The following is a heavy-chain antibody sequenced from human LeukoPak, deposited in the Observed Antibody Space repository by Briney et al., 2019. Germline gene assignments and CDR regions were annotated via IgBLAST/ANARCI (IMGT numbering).Heavy chain of an antibody. CDR3: ALDGSSSPYYYYYYMDV. CDR1: GGSISSYY. J-gene: IGHJ6*03. CDR2: IYYSGST. Sequence: SETLSLTCTVSGGSISSYYWSWIRQPPGKGLEWIGYIYYSGSTNYNPSLKSRVTISVDTSKNQFSLKLSSVTAADTAVYYCALDGSSSPYYYYYYMDVWGKGTTVTVSS. V-gene: IGHV4-59*08. D-gene: IGHD4-23*01.